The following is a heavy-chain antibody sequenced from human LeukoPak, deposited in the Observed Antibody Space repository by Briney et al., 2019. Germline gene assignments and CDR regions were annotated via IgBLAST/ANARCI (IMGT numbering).Heavy chain of an antibody. Sequence: GESLKISCKGSEYTFTKYWIGWVRQTPGKGPECMGIIYPGDSDTRYSPSFQGQVTISADKSISTAYLQWSSLKASDTAMYYCARRDMATNTPFDYWGQGTLVTVSS. CDR1: EYTFTKYW. V-gene: IGHV5-51*01. D-gene: IGHD5-24*01. J-gene: IGHJ4*02. CDR2: IYPGDSDT. CDR3: ARRDMATNTPFDY.